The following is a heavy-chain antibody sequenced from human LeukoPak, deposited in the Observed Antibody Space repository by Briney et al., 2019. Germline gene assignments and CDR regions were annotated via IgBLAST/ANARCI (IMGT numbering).Heavy chain of an antibody. J-gene: IGHJ4*02. V-gene: IGHV3-7*01. D-gene: IGHD3-9*01. CDR1: GFTFNIYW. Sequence: GGSLRLSCAASGFTFNIYWMSWVRQAPGKGPEWVANINQDGSEKYYVDSVKGRFTISRDNAKNSLYLQMDSLRAEDTAVYYCARGWRYFDWGQGTLVTVSS. CDR2: INQDGSEK. CDR3: ARGWRYFD.